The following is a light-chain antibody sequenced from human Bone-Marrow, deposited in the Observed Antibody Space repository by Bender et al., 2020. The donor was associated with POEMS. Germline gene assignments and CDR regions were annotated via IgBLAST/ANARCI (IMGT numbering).Light chain of an antibody. CDR2: EVT. CDR3: SSYVGSSTPVV. CDR1: SSDIDDYNY. J-gene: IGLJ2*01. Sequence: QSALTQPASVSGSPGQSITISCTGTSSDIDDYNYVSWYQQHPGKAPKVIIYEVTQRPSGVSNRFSGSKSGNTASLTISGLQAEDEADYYCSSYVGSSTPVVFGGGTKLTVL. V-gene: IGLV2-23*02.